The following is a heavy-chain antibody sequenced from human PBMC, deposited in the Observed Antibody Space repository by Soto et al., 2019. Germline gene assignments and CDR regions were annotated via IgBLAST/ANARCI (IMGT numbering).Heavy chain of an antibody. CDR2: ISSSSSTI. Sequence: GGSLRLSWAAAGFTFSSYSMNVVRHAQGKGLEWVSYISSSSSTIYYADSVKGRFTISRDNAKNSLYLQMNSLKASDSSLYYCARGKYSSPRGGLDVWGQGTPVSVSS. CDR3: ARGKYSSPRGGLDV. J-gene: IGHJ6*02. CDR1: GFTFSSYS. D-gene: IGHD4-4*01. V-gene: IGHV3-48*01.